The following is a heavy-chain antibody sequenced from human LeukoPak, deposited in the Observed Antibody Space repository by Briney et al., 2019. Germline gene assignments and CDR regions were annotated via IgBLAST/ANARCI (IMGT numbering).Heavy chain of an antibody. V-gene: IGHV1-3*03. CDR2: INAGNGNT. CDR1: GYTFTSYA. Sequence: ASVKVSCKASGYTFTSYAMHWVRQASGQRLEWMGWINAGNGNTKYSQELQGRVTMTRDTSASTAYMELSSLRSDDMAVYYCARLTTRLNAFDIWGQGTMVTVSS. D-gene: IGHD1-1*01. J-gene: IGHJ3*02. CDR3: ARLTTRLNAFDI.